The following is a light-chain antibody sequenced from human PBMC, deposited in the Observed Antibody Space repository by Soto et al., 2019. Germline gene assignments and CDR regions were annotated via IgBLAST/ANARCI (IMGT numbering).Light chain of an antibody. CDR3: SSYTSSNTRVV. Sequence: QSALTQPASVSGSPGQSITISCTGTSSDVGGYNYVSWYQQHPGKAPKLMIYDVSNRPSGVSNRFSGSKSGNTASLTISGLQAEDEADYYCSSYTSSNTRVVFGGGTQVTVL. CDR2: DVS. V-gene: IGLV2-14*01. CDR1: SSDVGGYNY. J-gene: IGLJ2*01.